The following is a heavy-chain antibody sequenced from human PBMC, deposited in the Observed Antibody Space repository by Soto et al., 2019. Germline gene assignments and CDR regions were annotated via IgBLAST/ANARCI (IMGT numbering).Heavy chain of an antibody. V-gene: IGHV1-69*02. CDR1: GGTFSSYT. CDR2: IIPILGIA. D-gene: IGHD4-17*01. Sequence: HVQLVQSGAEVKKPGSSVKGSCHASGGTFSSYTISWVRQAPGQGLEWMGTIIPILGIANYAQKFQDRVTITADKSTSTAYMELSSLRSEDTAVYYCARVLTTVTKNYSYMDVWGKGTTVTVSS. J-gene: IGHJ6*03. CDR3: ARVLTTVTKNYSYMDV.